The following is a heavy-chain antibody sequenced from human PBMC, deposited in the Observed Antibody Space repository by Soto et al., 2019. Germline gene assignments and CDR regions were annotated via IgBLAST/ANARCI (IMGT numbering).Heavy chain of an antibody. V-gene: IGHV4-61*01. Sequence: QVQLQESVPGLVKPSETLSPTCTVSGGSVSSGSYYWSWIRQRPGKRLELIGYIHYSRSTHYNPSITSRVTISADAPMNPCSLKMSSVTASDTAVYYCARDRGYSSSLTDGGMDVWGQGNTDAFS. J-gene: IGHJ6*02. CDR2: IHYSRST. D-gene: IGHD6-13*01. CDR3: ARDRGYSSSLTDGGMDV. CDR1: GGSVSSGSYY.